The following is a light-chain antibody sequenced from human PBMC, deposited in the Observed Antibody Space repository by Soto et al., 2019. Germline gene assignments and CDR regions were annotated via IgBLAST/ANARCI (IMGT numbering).Light chain of an antibody. CDR1: SSDVGASNF. Sequence: QSALTQPASVSGSPGQSITISCTGTSSDVGASNFVSWYQQHPGKAPKLLIYEVSKRPSGVSNRFSGSKSGYTASLTISGLXXXXXXXXYXXSYISSTTPLYVFGTGTKVTVL. CDR2: EVS. J-gene: IGLJ1*01. V-gene: IGLV2-14*01. CDR3: XSYISSTTPLYV.